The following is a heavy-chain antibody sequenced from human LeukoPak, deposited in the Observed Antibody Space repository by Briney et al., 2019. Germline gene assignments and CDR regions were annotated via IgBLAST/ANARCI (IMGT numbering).Heavy chain of an antibody. CDR1: GFTFSSYA. V-gene: IGHV3-23*01. J-gene: IGHJ3*02. CDR3: AKDRGGSGSYYITDAFDI. D-gene: IGHD3-10*01. CDR2: ISGSGGST. Sequence: GGSLRLSCAATGFTFSSYAMTWVRQAPGKGLDWVSAISGSGGSTYYADSVKGRFTISRDNSKNTLYLQMNSLRAEDTAVYYCAKDRGGSGSYYITDAFDIWGQGTMVTVSS.